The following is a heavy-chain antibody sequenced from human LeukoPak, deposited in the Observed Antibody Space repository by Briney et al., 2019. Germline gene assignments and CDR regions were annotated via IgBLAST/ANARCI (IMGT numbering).Heavy chain of an antibody. V-gene: IGHV4-59*01. J-gene: IGHJ4*02. CDR2: IYYSGST. CDR1: GGSISSYY. D-gene: IGHD2-8*01. CDR3: ARERRGLMAIDY. Sequence: SETLSLTCTVSGGSISSYYWSWIRQPPGKGLEWIGYIYYSGSTNYNPSLKSRVTISVDTSKNQFSLKLSSVTAADTAVYYCARERRGLMAIDYWGQGTLVTVSS.